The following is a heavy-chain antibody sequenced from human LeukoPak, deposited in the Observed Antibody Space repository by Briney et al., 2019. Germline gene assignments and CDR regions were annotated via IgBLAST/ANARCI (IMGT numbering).Heavy chain of an antibody. CDR1: GGTFSSYA. CDR3: ASRASYYYDSSGEYFQH. CDR2: IIPIFGTA. D-gene: IGHD3-22*01. V-gene: IGHV1-69*13. J-gene: IGHJ1*01. Sequence: SVKVSCKASGGTFSSYAISWVRQAPGQGLEWMGGIIPIFGTANYAQKFQGRVTITADESTSTAYMELSSLRSEDTAVYYCASRASYYYDSSGEYFQHWGQGTLVTASS.